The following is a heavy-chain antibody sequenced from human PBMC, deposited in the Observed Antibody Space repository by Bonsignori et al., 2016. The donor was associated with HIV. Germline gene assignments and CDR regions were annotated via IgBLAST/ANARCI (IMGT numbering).Heavy chain of an antibody. CDR3: ARAPGFGEFLGFGFAH. CDR1: GYXFTTYG. V-gene: IGHV1-18*01. CDR2: VTPYNGNT. Sequence: ASVKVSCKTSGYXFTTYGFTWVRQAPGQGLEYVGWVTPYNGNTNYAQKFQGRVTLTTDTSTSTAYMELRSLRFDDTAVYYCARAPGFGEFLGFGFAHWGQGTLVTVSS. D-gene: IGHD3-10*01. J-gene: IGHJ4*02.